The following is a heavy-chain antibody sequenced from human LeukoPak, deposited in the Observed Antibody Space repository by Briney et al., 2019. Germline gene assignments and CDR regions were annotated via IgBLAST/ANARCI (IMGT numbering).Heavy chain of an antibody. CDR3: AKVGKVGYDSSGYYSNYCYYYMDV. CDR1: GFTFSSYW. J-gene: IGHJ6*03. V-gene: IGHV3-7*01. CDR2: IKQDGSEK. D-gene: IGHD3-22*01. Sequence: GGSLRLSCAASGFTFSSYWMSWVRQAPGKGLEWVANIKQDGSEKYYADSVKGRFTISRDNSKNTLYLQMNSLRAEDTAVYYCAKVGKVGYDSSGYYSNYCYYYMDVWGKGTTVTVSS.